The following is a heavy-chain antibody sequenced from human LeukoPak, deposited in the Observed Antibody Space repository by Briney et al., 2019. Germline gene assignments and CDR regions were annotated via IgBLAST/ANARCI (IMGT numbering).Heavy chain of an antibody. V-gene: IGHV4-4*07. Sequence: SETLSLICTVSGGSISSYYWSWIRQPAGKGLEWIGRIYASGSTYYNPSLKSRVTMSVDTSKNQFSLRLTTVTAADTAVYYCARHDCSGGSCYHIDYWGQGTLVTVSS. CDR3: ARHDCSGGSCYHIDY. CDR2: IYASGST. CDR1: GGSISSYY. J-gene: IGHJ4*02. D-gene: IGHD2-15*01.